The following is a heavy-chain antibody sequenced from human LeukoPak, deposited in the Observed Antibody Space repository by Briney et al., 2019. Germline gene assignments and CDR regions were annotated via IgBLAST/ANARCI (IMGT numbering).Heavy chain of an antibody. V-gene: IGHV4-39*01. D-gene: IGHD6-19*01. Sequence: SETLSLTCTVSGGSISSSSYYWGWIRQPPGKGLEWIGSIYYSGSTYYNPSLKSRVTISVDTSKNQFSLKLSSVTAADTAVYYCARLQAGPYFDYWGQGTLVTASS. CDR2: IYYSGST. CDR1: GGSISSSSYY. CDR3: ARLQAGPYFDY. J-gene: IGHJ4*02.